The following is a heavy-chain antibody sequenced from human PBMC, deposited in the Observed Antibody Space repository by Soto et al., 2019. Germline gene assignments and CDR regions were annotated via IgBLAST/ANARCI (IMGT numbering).Heavy chain of an antibody. CDR2: MYYSGST. D-gene: IGHD6-13*01. CDR3: ARHVTNSWYPNLFDS. Sequence: SETLSLTCPVSGGSISSGSFYWGWIRQPPGKGLEWIGSMYYSGSTYYNSSLKSRVSISVDTSKNQISLKLNSVAAADTAVYYCARHVTNSWYPNLFDSWGQGTLVTVSS. V-gene: IGHV4-39*01. J-gene: IGHJ5*01. CDR1: GGSISSGSFY.